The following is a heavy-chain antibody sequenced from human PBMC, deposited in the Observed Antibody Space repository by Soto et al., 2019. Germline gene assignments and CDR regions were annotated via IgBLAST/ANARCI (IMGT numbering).Heavy chain of an antibody. CDR1: GGSISSYY. J-gene: IGHJ5*02. Sequence: QVQLQESGPGLVKPSETLSLTCTVSGGSISSYYWSWIRQPPGKGLEWIGYLYYSGSTNYNPSLKSRVTISVDTSKNQFSLKLSSGTAADTAVYYCARGGRITMIVVVITALGFDPWGQGTLVTVSS. D-gene: IGHD3-22*01. V-gene: IGHV4-59*01. CDR3: ARGGRITMIVVVITALGFDP. CDR2: LYYSGST.